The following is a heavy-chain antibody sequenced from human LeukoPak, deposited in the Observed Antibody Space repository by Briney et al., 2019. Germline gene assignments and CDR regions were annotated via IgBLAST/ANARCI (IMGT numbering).Heavy chain of an antibody. CDR3: ARRYFDY. Sequence: GGSLRLSCAASGFRFGSYWMSWVRQAPGKGLEWVANIRQDGSEKYYVDSVKGRFTISRDNAKNSLYLQMNSLRAEDTAVYYCARRYFDYWGQGTLVTVSS. CDR1: GFRFGSYW. CDR2: IRQDGSEK. V-gene: IGHV3-7*01. J-gene: IGHJ4*02.